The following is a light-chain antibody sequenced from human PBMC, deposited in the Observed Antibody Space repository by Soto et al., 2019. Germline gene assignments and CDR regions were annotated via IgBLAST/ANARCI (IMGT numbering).Light chain of an antibody. Sequence: EIVMTQSPATLSVSPGERATLSCRASQSVSSNLAWYQQKPGQAPRLLIYGASTRATGIPARFSGSGSGTEFTLTISSLQSEGFAVYYCQQYNNWPPYTFGQRTKLEIK. V-gene: IGKV3-15*01. J-gene: IGKJ2*01. CDR3: QQYNNWPPYT. CDR1: QSVSSN. CDR2: GAS.